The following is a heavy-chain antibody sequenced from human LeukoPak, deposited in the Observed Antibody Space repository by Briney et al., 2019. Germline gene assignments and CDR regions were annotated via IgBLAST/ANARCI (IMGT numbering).Heavy chain of an antibody. CDR2: ISGIGGST. CDR3: AKSGLWFGELFRGAWFDP. CDR1: GFTFSSYA. J-gene: IGHJ5*02. V-gene: IGHV3-23*01. D-gene: IGHD3-10*01. Sequence: GGSLRLSCAATGFTFSSYAMSWVRQAPGKGLEWVSAISGIGGSTYYADSVKGRFTISRDNYKNPLYLQMNSLRAEDTAVYYCAKSGLWFGELFRGAWFDPWGQGTLVTVSS.